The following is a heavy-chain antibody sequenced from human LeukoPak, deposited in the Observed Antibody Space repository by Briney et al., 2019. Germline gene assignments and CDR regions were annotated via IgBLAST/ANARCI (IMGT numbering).Heavy chain of an antibody. CDR2: VYYSGST. V-gene: IGHV4-59*01. J-gene: IGHJ4*02. Sequence: SETLSLTCTLSGRSISSYYWSWIRKPPGKGLEWLGYVYYSGSTNYNPSLKSRVTISVDTSKNQFSLKLSSVTAADTAVYYCARVRYSKRDYYGSGSYIDYWGQGTLVTVSS. CDR1: GRSISSYY. CDR3: ARVRYSKRDYYGSGSYIDY. D-gene: IGHD3-10*01.